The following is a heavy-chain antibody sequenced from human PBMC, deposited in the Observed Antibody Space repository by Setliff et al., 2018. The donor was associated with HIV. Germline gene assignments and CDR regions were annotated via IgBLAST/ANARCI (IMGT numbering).Heavy chain of an antibody. D-gene: IGHD3-22*01. CDR1: GDPISTYY. J-gene: IGHJ6*03. Sequence: SETLSLTCTVSGDPISTYYWSWVRKPPGKGLEWIGYVYYSGSTSYSPSLRGRVTMSVDPSKIQFSLKLNSVTAADTAIYYCARGNYDTSDYYTNFYYYYMDVWGKGTAVTVS. CDR2: VYYSGST. V-gene: IGHV4-59*01. CDR3: ARGNYDTSDYYTNFYYYYMDV.